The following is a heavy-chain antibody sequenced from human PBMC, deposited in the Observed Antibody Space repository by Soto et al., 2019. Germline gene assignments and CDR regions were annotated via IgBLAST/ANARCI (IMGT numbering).Heavy chain of an antibody. J-gene: IGHJ4*02. V-gene: IGHV5-51*01. D-gene: IGHD2-15*01. Sequence: PGESLKISCQCSGYRFTSYWIGWVRQMPGKGLEWMGIIYPGDSDTRYSPSFQGQVTISADKSISTAYLQWSSLKASDTAMYYCARLRYCSGGSCYSLDYWGQGTLVTVSS. CDR3: ARLRYCSGGSCYSLDY. CDR1: GYRFTSYW. CDR2: IYPGDSDT.